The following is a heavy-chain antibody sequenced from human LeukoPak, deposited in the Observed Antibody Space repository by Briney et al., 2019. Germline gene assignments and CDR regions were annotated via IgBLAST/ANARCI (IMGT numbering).Heavy chain of an antibody. D-gene: IGHD5-18*01. J-gene: IGHJ4*02. CDR1: GYTFTSYG. CDR2: INPNSGGT. Sequence: ASVKVSCKASGYTFTSYGISWVRQAPGQGLEWMGWINPNSGGTNYAQKFQGWVTMTRDTSISTAYMELSRLRSDDTAVYYCARGNTAMAGDFDYWGQGTLVTVSS. CDR3: ARGNTAMAGDFDY. V-gene: IGHV1-2*04.